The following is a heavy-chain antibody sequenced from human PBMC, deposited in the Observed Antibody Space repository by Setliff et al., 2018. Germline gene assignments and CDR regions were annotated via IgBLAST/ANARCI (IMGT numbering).Heavy chain of an antibody. CDR1: GFTFSNAW. J-gene: IGHJ4*02. Sequence: PGGSLRLSCAASGFTFSNAWMSWVRQAPGKGLEWVSTIYSGDRNTFYTDSVKGRFTIFRDGSKNTLFLHMTSLRAEDTAVYYCAKPQVELRWGFESWGQGTPVTVSS. CDR3: AKPQVELRWGFES. CDR2: IYSGDRNT. V-gene: IGHV3-23*03. D-gene: IGHD1-7*01.